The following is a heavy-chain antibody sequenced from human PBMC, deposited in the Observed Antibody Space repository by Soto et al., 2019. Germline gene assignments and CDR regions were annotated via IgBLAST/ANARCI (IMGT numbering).Heavy chain of an antibody. J-gene: IGHJ4*02. Sequence: SQTLSLTCAISGDSVSSNSAAWNCIIHSPSRGLEWLGRTYYRSKWYNDYAVSVKSRITINPDTSKNQFSLQLNSVTPEDTAVYYCAREGFSGYYDSSGYYQDWGQGTLVTVSS. CDR3: AREGFSGYYDSSGYYQD. CDR2: TYYRSKWYN. V-gene: IGHV6-1*01. CDR1: GDSVSSNSAA. D-gene: IGHD3-22*01.